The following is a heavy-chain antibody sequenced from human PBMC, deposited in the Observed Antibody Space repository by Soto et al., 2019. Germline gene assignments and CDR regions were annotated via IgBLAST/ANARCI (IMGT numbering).Heavy chain of an antibody. D-gene: IGHD2-15*01. CDR1: GGSISSSSYY. V-gene: IGHV4-39*01. CDR2: IYYSGST. CDR3: ARRSDCSGGSCYWYYYGMDV. J-gene: IGHJ6*02. Sequence: PSETLSLTCTVSGGSISSSSYYWGWIRQPPGKGLEWIGSIYYSGSTYYNPSLKSRVTISVDTSKNQFSLKLSSVTAADTAVYYCARRSDCSGGSCYWYYYGMDVWGQGTTVTVSS.